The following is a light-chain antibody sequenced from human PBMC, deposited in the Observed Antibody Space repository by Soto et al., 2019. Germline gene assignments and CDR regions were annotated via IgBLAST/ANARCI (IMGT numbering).Light chain of an antibody. Sequence: EIVLTQSPGTLSLSPGERATLSCRASQSVSSSYLAWYQQKPGQAPRLLIYGASSRATGIPDRFSGSGSGIDVTLTISRLEPEDFAVYYCQQYGSSPLFTFGPGTKVDI. V-gene: IGKV3-20*01. J-gene: IGKJ3*01. CDR1: QSVSSSY. CDR3: QQYGSSPLFT. CDR2: GAS.